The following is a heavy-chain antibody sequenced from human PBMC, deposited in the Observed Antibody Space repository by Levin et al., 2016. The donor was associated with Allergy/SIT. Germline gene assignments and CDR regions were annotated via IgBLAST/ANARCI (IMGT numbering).Heavy chain of an antibody. CDR1: GFTFSSYE. J-gene: IGHJ6*02. V-gene: IGHV3-48*03. Sequence: GESLKISCAASGFTFSSYEMNWVRQAPGKGLEWVSYISSSGSTIYYADSVKGRFTISRDNAKNSLYLQMNSLRSEDTAVYYCASAGDYYDSSGYYSPGSPDYYYYGMDVWGQGTTVTVSS. CDR2: ISSSGSTI. CDR3: ASAGDYYDSSGYYSPGSPDYYYYGMDV. D-gene: IGHD3-22*01.